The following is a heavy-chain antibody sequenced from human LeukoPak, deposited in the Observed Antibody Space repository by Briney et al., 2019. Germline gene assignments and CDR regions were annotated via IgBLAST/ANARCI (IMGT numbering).Heavy chain of an antibody. Sequence: SETLSLTCAVSGGSISTNTSFWGWMRQPPGKGLEWIARIYHSGSTFYNPSLKSRVTISADTSKNQLSLRLSSVTAADTAVYYCVRHGATDYFDYWGQGTLVTVSS. CDR1: GGSISTNTSF. V-gene: IGHV4-39*01. CDR3: VRHGATDYFDY. CDR2: IYHSGST. J-gene: IGHJ4*02. D-gene: IGHD1-26*01.